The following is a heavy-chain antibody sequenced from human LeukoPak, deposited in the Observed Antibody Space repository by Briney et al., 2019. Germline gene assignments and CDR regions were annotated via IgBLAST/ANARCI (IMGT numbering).Heavy chain of an antibody. CDR1: GFTFSSYD. Sequence: GGSLRLSCAASGFTFSSYDMNWVRQAPGKGLEWVAFIRYDGNNKFYADSVKGRFTISRDNSKNTLYLQMNSLRAEDTAVYYCAKPSLRYFDWLSLGGPLDYWGQGTLVTVSS. D-gene: IGHD3-9*01. J-gene: IGHJ4*02. V-gene: IGHV3-30*02. CDR2: IRYDGNNK. CDR3: AKPSLRYFDWLSLGGPLDY.